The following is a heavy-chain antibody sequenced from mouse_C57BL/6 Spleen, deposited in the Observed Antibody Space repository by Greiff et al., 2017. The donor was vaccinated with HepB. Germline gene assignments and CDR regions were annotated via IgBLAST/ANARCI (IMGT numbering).Heavy chain of an antibody. CDR3: ARTSSGYWFAY. Sequence: QVQLQQSGPELVKPGASVKISCKASGYSFTSYYIHWVKQRPGQGLEWIGWIYPGSGNTKYNEKFKGKATLTADTSSSNAYMQLSSLTSEDSAVYYCARTSSGYWFAYWGQGTLVTVSA. J-gene: IGHJ3*01. D-gene: IGHD3-2*02. V-gene: IGHV1-66*01. CDR2: IYPGSGNT. CDR1: GYSFTSYY.